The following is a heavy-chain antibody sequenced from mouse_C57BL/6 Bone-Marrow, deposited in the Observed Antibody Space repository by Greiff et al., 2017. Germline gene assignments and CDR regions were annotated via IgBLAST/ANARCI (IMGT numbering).Heavy chain of an antibody. V-gene: IGHV1-81*01. CDR3: ARDGYYVVYYFDY. CDR2: IYPRSGNP. J-gene: IGHJ2*01. CDR1: GYTFTSYG. D-gene: IGHD2-3*01. Sequence: VQLQESGAELARPGASVKLSCKASGYTFTSYGISWVKQRTGQGLEWIGEIYPRSGNPYYNEKFKGKATLTADKSSSTAYMALRSLTSEDSAVYFCARDGYYVVYYFDYWGQGTTLTVSS.